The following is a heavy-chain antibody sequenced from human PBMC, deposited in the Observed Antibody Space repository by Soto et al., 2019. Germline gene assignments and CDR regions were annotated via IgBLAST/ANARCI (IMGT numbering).Heavy chain of an antibody. CDR1: GFTFSSYA. CDR2: ISYDGSNK. J-gene: IGHJ4*02. Sequence: GGSLRLSCAASGFTFSSYAMHWVRQAPGKGLEWVAVISYDGSNKYYADSVKGRFTISRDNSKNTLYLQMNSLRAEDTAVYYCAXDSDYYDSSGYYCYWGQGTLVTVSS. D-gene: IGHD3-22*01. V-gene: IGHV3-30-3*01. CDR3: AXDSDYYDSSGYYCY.